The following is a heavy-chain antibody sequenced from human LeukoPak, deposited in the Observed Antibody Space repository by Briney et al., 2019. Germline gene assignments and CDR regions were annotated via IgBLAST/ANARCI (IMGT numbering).Heavy chain of an antibody. CDR2: IGIGGDT. Sequence: GGSLTLCWTTAGFNFNDFDFHWVRQSPGKGLEWVSAIGIGGDTHYSGSVKGRFTISRENAKNSLFLHMNNLRAGDTAVYYCARDRFGMDVWGRGTTVIVSS. CDR3: ARDRFGMDV. J-gene: IGHJ6*02. CDR1: GFNFNDFD. V-gene: IGHV3-13*04.